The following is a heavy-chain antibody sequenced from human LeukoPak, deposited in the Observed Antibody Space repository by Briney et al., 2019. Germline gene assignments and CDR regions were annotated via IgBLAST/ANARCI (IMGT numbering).Heavy chain of an antibody. CDR1: GYTFTSYA. J-gene: IGHJ4*02. V-gene: IGHV1-3*01. CDR3: ARFRGYSYLFDY. D-gene: IGHD5-18*01. CDR2: INAGNGNT. Sequence: ASVKVSCKASGYTFTSYAMHWVRQAPGQRLEWMGWINAGNGNTKYSQKFQGRVTITRDTSASTAYMELSSLRSEDTAVYYCARFRGYSYLFDYWGQGTLVTVSS.